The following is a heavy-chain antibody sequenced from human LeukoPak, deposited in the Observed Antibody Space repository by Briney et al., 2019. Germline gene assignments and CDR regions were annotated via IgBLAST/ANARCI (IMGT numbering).Heavy chain of an antibody. Sequence: SVKVSCKASGGTFSSYAISWVRQAPGQGLEWMGGIIPIFGTANYAQKFQGRVTITADKSTSTAYMELSSLRSEDTAVYYCAREPRYSAYDRVLDYWGQGTLVTVSS. V-gene: IGHV1-69*06. CDR3: AREPRYSAYDRVLDY. D-gene: IGHD5-12*01. CDR1: GGTFSSYA. J-gene: IGHJ4*02. CDR2: IIPIFGTA.